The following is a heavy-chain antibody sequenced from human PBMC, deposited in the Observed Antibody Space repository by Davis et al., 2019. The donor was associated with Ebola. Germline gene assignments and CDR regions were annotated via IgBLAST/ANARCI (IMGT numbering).Heavy chain of an antibody. D-gene: IGHD2-15*01. J-gene: IGHJ4*02. V-gene: IGHV3-53*01. CDR2: IYNGGST. CDR1: GFTFNYYA. CDR3: ARTHCSGGSCYLDY. Sequence: GESLKISCAASGFTFNYYAMSWVRQAPGKGLEWVSVIYNGGSTYYADSVKGRFTISRDNSKNTLYLQMNSLGVEDTAVYYCARTHCSGGSCYLDYWGQGTLVTVSS.